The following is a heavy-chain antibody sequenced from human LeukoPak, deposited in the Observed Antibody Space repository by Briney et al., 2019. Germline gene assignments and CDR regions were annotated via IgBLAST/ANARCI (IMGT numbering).Heavy chain of an antibody. J-gene: IGHJ2*01. CDR2: ISDSGANT. CDR1: GYTFSTYA. CDR3: AKSMTLQWRGFSDL. D-gene: IGHD6-19*01. V-gene: IGHV3-23*01. Sequence: GGSLRLSCAASGYTFSTYAMSWVRQAPGKGLEWVSTISDSGANTYYADSVRGRFTISRDNSKNTLYLQKNSLRADDTAIYYCAKSMTLQWRGFSDLWGRGTHVTVSS.